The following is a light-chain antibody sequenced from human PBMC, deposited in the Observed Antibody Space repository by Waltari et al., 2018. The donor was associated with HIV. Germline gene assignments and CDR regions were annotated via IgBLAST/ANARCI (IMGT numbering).Light chain of an antibody. CDR3: QQYGDSPMYT. Sequence: EIVLTQSPDTLSLSPGERATLSCRASQSVGSTFLAWYQQKPGQAPRLLVYGTSRRATVIPDRFSGSGSGTDFTLAISRLEPEDFAVYYCQQYGDSPMYTFGQGTRLDIK. CDR1: QSVGSTF. CDR2: GTS. J-gene: IGKJ2*01. V-gene: IGKV3-20*01.